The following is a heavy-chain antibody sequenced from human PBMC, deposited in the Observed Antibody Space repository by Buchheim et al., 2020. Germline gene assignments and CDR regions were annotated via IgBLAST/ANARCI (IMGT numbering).Heavy chain of an antibody. CDR2: IKSDGSST. J-gene: IGHJ4*02. CDR1: GFTFSSYW. CDR3: ARDRPTNWGSYCFDD. D-gene: IGHD7-27*01. Sequence: VQLVESGGGLVQPGGSLRLSCAASGFTFSSYWMEWVRQAPGKGLVWVSRIKSDGSSTSYADSVKGRFTISRDNAKNTLYLQTNSLRAEDTAVYYCARDRPTNWGSYCFDDWGQGTL. V-gene: IGHV3-74*01.